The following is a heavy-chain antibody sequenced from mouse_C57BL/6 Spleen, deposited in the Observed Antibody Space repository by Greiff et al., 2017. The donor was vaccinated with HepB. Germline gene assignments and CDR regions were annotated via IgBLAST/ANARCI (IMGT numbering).Heavy chain of an antibody. CDR3: ARDYGRGDD. V-gene: IGHV14-2*01. CDR1: GFNIKDYY. CDR2: IDPESGET. J-gene: IGHJ2*01. D-gene: IGHD1-1*01. Sequence: EVKLLQSGAELVKPGASVKLSCTASGFNIKDYYMHWVKQRTEQGLEWIGRIDPESGETKYAPKFQGKATITADTSSNTAYLQLSSLTSEDTAVYYCARDYGRGDDWGQGTTLTVSS.